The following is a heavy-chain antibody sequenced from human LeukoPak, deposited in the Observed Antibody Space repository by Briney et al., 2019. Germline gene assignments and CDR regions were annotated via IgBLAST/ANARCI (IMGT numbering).Heavy chain of an antibody. Sequence: SETLSLTCTVSGGSISNYYWSWIRQPAGKGLEWIGRIYSSGTTNYNPSLKSRVTMSVDTSMNRFSLRLSSVTAADTAVYYCARATLYSSSYLDYWGQGTLVTVSS. CDR3: ARATLYSSSYLDY. CDR2: IYSSGTT. CDR1: GGSISNYY. D-gene: IGHD6-13*01. J-gene: IGHJ4*02. V-gene: IGHV4-4*07.